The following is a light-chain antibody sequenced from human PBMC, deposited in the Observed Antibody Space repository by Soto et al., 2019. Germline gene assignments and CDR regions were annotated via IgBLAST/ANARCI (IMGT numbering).Light chain of an antibody. V-gene: IGKV3-20*01. CDR2: GAS. CDR3: QQYGSLSWT. J-gene: IGKJ1*01. Sequence: ESVLTQSPGTLSLSPGERATLSCRASQSVSSSSLAWYQQKPGQAPRLLIYGASSRATGIPDRFSGSGSGTDFTLTISRLEPEDFAVYYCQQYGSLSWTFGQGTKVDIK. CDR1: QSVSSSS.